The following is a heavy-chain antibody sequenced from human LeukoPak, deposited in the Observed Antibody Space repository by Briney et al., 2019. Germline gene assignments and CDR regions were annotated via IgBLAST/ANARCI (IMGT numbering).Heavy chain of an antibody. D-gene: IGHD3-22*01. CDR1: GGSISSYY. J-gene: IGHJ4*02. CDR2: IYYSGST. V-gene: IGHV4-59*12. CDR3: ARARPKYYYDSSGYSPAAFDY. Sequence: SETLSLTCTVSGGSISSYYWSWIRQPPGKGLEWIGYIYYSGSTNYNPSLKSRVTISVDTSKNQFSLKLSSVTAADTAVYYCARARPKYYYDSSGYSPAAFDYWGQGTLVTVSS.